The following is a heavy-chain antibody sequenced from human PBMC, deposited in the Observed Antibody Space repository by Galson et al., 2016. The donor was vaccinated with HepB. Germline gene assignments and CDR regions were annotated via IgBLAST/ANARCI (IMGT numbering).Heavy chain of an antibody. CDR1: GYRFTDYW. V-gene: IGHV5-51*01. CDR2: VHPGDSDT. Sequence: QSGAEVKKPGESLKISCKASGYRFTDYWIGWVRQTPVKGLEWMGVVHPGDSDTIYTPSFEGQVTISADRSITTAYLQWRRLRASDTAMYYCVQRGDGYNVSDSWGQGTLVTVSS. CDR3: VQRGDGYNVSDS. D-gene: IGHD5-24*01. J-gene: IGHJ4*02.